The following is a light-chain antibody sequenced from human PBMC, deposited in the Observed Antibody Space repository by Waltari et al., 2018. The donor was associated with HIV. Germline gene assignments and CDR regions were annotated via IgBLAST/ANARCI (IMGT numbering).Light chain of an antibody. Sequence: QSVLTQPPSASGTPGQRVTIPCFGSSSNLGNNYVNWYQQLPGTAPKVLIYRGNQRPSGVPDRFSGSKSGTSASLAISGLRSEDEADYYCAAWEDSLSGPVFGGGTKLIVL. V-gene: IGLV1-47*01. CDR2: RGN. J-gene: IGLJ3*02. CDR1: SSNLGNNY. CDR3: AAWEDSLSGPV.